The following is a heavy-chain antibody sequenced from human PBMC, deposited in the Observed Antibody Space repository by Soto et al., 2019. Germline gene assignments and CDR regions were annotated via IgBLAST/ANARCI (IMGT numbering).Heavy chain of an antibody. Sequence: EVQLVESGGGLIQPGGSLRLSCAASGFSVRSNYMSWVRQAPGKGLEWVSIIYSGGMTYYADSVKGRFTISRDNSNNTLYLQMNSLTAEDTAVYYCARDQSRAWTHWYFDLWGRGTLVTVSS. CDR3: ARDQSRAWTHWYFDL. V-gene: IGHV3-53*01. CDR2: IYSGGMT. J-gene: IGHJ2*01. CDR1: GFSVRSNY. D-gene: IGHD1-1*01.